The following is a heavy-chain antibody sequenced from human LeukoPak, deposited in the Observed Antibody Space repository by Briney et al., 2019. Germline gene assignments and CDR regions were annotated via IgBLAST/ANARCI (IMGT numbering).Heavy chain of an antibody. CDR3: ARGHYCIRL. Sequence: GRSLRLSCAASGFTLSSKYMSWVRQAPGKGLEWVSAIYIDGGTYYADSVKGRFTISRDNSKNTLLLQMNSLRAEDTAVYYCARGHYCIRLGGQGTLVTVSS. CDR2: IYIDGGT. D-gene: IGHD2-15*01. CDR1: GFTLSSKY. J-gene: IGHJ4*02. V-gene: IGHV3-66*01.